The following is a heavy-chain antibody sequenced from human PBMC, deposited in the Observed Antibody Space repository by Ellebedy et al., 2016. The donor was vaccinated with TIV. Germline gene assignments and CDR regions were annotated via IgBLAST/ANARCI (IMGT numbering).Heavy chain of an antibody. J-gene: IGHJ5*02. Sequence: GGSLRLSXEASGFTLSSYSMTWVRQAPGKGLEWVASISFTSSQVDYADSVKGRFTISRDNANNSIYLQIHNLRVEDTAFYYCARENSWVIKGESWFDHWGQGTLLTVSS. CDR2: ISFTSSQV. CDR1: GFTLSSYS. V-gene: IGHV3-21*01. CDR3: ARENSWVIKGESWFDH. D-gene: IGHD2-21*01.